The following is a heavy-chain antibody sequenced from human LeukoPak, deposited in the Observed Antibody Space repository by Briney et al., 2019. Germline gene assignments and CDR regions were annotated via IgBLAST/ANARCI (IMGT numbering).Heavy chain of an antibody. CDR3: AGNPPSGWYKGWFDP. V-gene: IGHV4-39*07. D-gene: IGHD6-19*01. CDR2: IYHSGSS. CDR1: GGSISSSSYY. J-gene: IGHJ5*02. Sequence: SETLSLTCTVSGGSISSSSYYWGWIRQPPGKGLEWIGSIYHSGSSYYNPSLKSRVTISVDTSKDQFSLKLSSVTAADTAVYYCAGNPPSGWYKGWFDPWGQGTLVTVSS.